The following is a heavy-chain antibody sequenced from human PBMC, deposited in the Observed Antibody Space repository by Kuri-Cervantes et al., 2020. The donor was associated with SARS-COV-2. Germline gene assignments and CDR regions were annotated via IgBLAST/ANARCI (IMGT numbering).Heavy chain of an antibody. J-gene: IGHJ6*02. CDR3: ARGYCSSTSCPPYYYYGMGI. CDR1: GFTFSSYS. D-gene: IGHD2-2*01. V-gene: IGHV3-48*02. CDR2: ISSSSSTI. Sequence: GGSLRLSCAASGFTFSSYSMNWVRQAPGKGLEWVSYISSSSSTIYYADSVKGRFTISRDNAKNSLYLQMNSLRDEDTAAYYCARGYCSSTSCPPYYYYGMGIWGQGTTVTVSS.